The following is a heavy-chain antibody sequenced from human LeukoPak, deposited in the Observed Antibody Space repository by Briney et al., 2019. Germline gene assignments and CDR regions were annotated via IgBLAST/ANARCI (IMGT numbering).Heavy chain of an antibody. D-gene: IGHD3-22*01. J-gene: IGHJ4*02. CDR1: GLTSSSLA. V-gene: IGHV3-23*01. CDR2: IRGSGGST. CDR3: AKGNMKVVVGRGYVFDF. Sequence: GQSLSPASAVSGLTSSSLATRWDRHPERGGLEWDSAIRGSGGSTYYAETVKGRFTISRDNSKNTLYLEMSSLRAEDTAVYYCAKGNMKVVVGRGYVFDFWGQGTLVTVSS.